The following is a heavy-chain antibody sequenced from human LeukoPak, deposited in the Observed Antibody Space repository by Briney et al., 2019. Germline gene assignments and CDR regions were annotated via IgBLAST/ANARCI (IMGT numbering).Heavy chain of an antibody. J-gene: IGHJ4*02. V-gene: IGHV3-23*01. CDR1: GFTFSSYA. CDR3: AKLSGYYLGTNFDY. CDR2: IRGSGGST. D-gene: IGHD3-22*01. Sequence: TGGSLRLSCAASGFTFSSYAMSWVRQAPGKGLEWVSAIRGSGGSTYYADSVKGRFTISRDNSKNTLYLQMNSLGAEDTAVYYCAKLSGYYLGTNFDYWGQGTLVTVSS.